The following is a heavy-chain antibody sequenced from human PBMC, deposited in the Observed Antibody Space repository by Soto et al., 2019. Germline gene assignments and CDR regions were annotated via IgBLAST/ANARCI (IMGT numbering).Heavy chain of an antibody. CDR2: INPSGGST. V-gene: IGHV1-46*01. Sequence: ASVKVSCKASGYTFTSYYMHWVRQAPGQGLEWMGIINPSGGSTNYNPSLKSRVTISVDTSKNQFSLKLSSVTAADTAVYYCARGLRRLLYGYYYGMDVWGQGTTVTVSS. CDR1: GYTFTSYY. J-gene: IGHJ6*02. CDR3: ARGLRRLLYGYYYGMDV. D-gene: IGHD2-21*02.